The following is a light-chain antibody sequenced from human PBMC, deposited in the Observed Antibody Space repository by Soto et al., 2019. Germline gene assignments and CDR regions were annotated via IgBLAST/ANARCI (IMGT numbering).Light chain of an antibody. J-gene: IGKJ5*01. CDR2: DAS. CDR3: QQRNNWPPIT. Sequence: EIVLTQSPDTLSLSPGERATLSCRASQSVCSYLAWYQQKPGQAPRLLIYDASNRATGIPARFSGSGSGTDFTLTISSLEPEDFAGYYCQQRNNWPPITFGQGTRLEIK. V-gene: IGKV3-11*01. CDR1: QSVCSY.